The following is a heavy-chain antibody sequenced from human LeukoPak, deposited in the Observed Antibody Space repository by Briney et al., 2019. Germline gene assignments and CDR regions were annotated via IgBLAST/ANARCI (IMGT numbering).Heavy chain of an antibody. CDR2: INPDSGGT. CDR3: ARGPMVRGAWFDP. D-gene: IGHD3-10*01. J-gene: IGHJ5*02. CDR1: GYTFTGYY. V-gene: IGHV1-2*02. Sequence: ASVKVSCEASGYTFTGYYMHWVRQAPGQGLEWMGWINPDSGGTNYAQKFQGRVTMTRDTSISTAYMELSRLRSDDTAVYYCARGPMVRGAWFDPWGQGTLVTVSS.